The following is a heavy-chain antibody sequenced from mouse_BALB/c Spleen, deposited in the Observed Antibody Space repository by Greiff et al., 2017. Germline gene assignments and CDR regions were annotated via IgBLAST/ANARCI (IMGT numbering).Heavy chain of an antibody. V-gene: IGHV3-2*02. CDR1: GYSITSDYA. J-gene: IGHJ4*01. Sequence: EVQLQESGPGLVKPSQSLSLTCTVTGYSITSDYAWNWIRQFPGNKLEWMGYISYSGSTSYNPSLKSRISITRDTSKNQFFLQLNSVTTEDTATYYCARWDQYGNYVMDYWGQGTSVTVSA. D-gene: IGHD2-10*02. CDR3: ARWDQYGNYVMDY. CDR2: ISYSGST.